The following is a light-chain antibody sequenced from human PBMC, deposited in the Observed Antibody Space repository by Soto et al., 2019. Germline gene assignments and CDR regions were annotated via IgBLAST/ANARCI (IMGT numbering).Light chain of an antibody. CDR2: SAS. V-gene: IGKV3-11*01. Sequence: VCTQSPATLSLSPGESATLSCRASQSVSSYLAWYQQKPGQAPRLLIFSASTRTTDFPDRFSGSGSGTDFTLTISSLEPEDSAVYYCQQRNIWPPVTFGQGTRLEIK. J-gene: IGKJ5*01. CDR1: QSVSSY. CDR3: QQRNIWPPVT.